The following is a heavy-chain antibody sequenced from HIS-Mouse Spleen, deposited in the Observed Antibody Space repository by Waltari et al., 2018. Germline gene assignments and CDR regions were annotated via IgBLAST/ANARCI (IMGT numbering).Heavy chain of an antibody. V-gene: IGHV3-23*01. J-gene: IGHJ4*02. CDR1: GSTSCSFA. CDR3: AKVRGHHYYDSSGYHYYFDY. CDR2: ISGSGGST. Sequence: EVQLLESGGGLVQPGGSLSLSCAASGSTSCSFAMSWVRQAPGKGLEWVAAISGSGGSTYYADSVKGRFTISRDNSKNTLYLQMNSLRAEDTAVYYCAKVRGHHYYDSSGYHYYFDYWGQGTLVTVSS. D-gene: IGHD3-22*01.